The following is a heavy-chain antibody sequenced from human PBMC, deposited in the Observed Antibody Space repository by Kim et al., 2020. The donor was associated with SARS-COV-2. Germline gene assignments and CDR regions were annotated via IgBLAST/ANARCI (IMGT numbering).Heavy chain of an antibody. CDR3: ARYGGNSGAFDI. D-gene: IGHD2-21*02. Sequence: KYAQRFQGRVTITADESTSTAYMELSSLRSEDTAVYYCARYGGNSGAFDIWGQGTMVTVSS. J-gene: IGHJ3*02. V-gene: IGHV1-69*01.